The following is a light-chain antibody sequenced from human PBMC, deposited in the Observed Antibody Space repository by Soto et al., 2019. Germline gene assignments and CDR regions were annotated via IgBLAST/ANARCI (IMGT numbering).Light chain of an antibody. V-gene: IGKV2-28*01. J-gene: IGKJ1*01. Sequence: DVVITQSPLSLPVTPVDPASISCRSSQSLLHSNGYNYLDWYLQKPGQSPQLLIYLGSNRASGVPDRFSGSGSGTDFTLKISRVEAEDVGVYYCMQGTHWPWTFGQGTKVDIK. CDR1: QSLLHSNGYNY. CDR3: MQGTHWPWT. CDR2: LGS.